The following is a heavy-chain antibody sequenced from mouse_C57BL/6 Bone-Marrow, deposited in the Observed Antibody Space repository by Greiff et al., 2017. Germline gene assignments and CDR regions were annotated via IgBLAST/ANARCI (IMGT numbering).Heavy chain of an antibody. CDR2: IDTENGDT. V-gene: IGHV14-4*01. CDR3: TNYYGSNWCFDV. D-gene: IGHD1-1*01. J-gene: IGHJ1*03. CDR1: GFNIKDDY. Sequence: VHVKQSGAELVRPGASVKLSCTASGFNIKDDYMHWVKQRPEQGLEWIGWIDTENGDTEYASKFQGKATITADTSSNTAYLQLSSLTSEDTAVYYCTNYYGSNWCFDVWGTGTTVTVSS.